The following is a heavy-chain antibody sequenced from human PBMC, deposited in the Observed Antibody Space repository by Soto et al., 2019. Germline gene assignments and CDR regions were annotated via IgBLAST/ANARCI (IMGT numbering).Heavy chain of an antibody. V-gene: IGHV3-21*01. CDR1: GFTFSSYS. D-gene: IGHD2-2*01. J-gene: IGHJ4*02. CDR3: ARYRVVPAAMGFDY. Sequence: LRLSCAASGFTFSSYSMKWVRQAPGKGLEWVSSISSSSSYIYYADSVKGRFTISRDNAKNSLYLQMNSLRAEDTAVYYRARYRVVPAAMGFDYWGQGTLVTVSS. CDR2: ISSSSSYI.